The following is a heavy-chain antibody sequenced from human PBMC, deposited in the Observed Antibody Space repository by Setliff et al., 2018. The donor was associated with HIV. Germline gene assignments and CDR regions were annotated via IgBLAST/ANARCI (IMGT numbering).Heavy chain of an antibody. D-gene: IGHD6-13*01. CDR1: GFTFSSYG. Sequence: PGGSLRLSCAASGFTFSSYGMHWVRQAPGKGLEWVAVIWYDGSNKYYVDSVKGRFTISRDNSKNTLYLQMNSLRAEDTAVYYCARESGGIAALVHYYGMDVWGQGTTVTVSS. J-gene: IGHJ6*02. V-gene: IGHV3-33*01. CDR3: ARESGGIAALVHYYGMDV. CDR2: IWYDGSNK.